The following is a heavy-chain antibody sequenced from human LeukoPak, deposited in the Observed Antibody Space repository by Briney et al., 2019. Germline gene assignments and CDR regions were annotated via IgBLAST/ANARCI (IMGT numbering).Heavy chain of an antibody. CDR1: GYTFTSSY. CDR3: ARQRGGQYEDAFDI. V-gene: IGHV1-46*01. D-gene: IGHD2-8*01. CDR2: INPSGGTT. Sequence: GASEKVSCKASGYTFTSSYIHWVRQAPGQGLEWMGIINPSGGTTIYAQKFQGRVTMTRDTSTSTVYMELSSLRSEDTAVYYCARQRGGQYEDAFDIWGQGTVVTVSS. J-gene: IGHJ3*02.